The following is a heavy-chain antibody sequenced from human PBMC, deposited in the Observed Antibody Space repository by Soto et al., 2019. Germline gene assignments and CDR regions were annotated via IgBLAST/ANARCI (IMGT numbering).Heavy chain of an antibody. CDR3: ARDRYGVDV. Sequence: SETLSLTCTVSGGSISGFYWSWIRQPPGKGLEWIGYIYYSGSTNYNPSLESRVTISVDTSKNQFSLKLTSLSAADTAVYFCARDRYGVDVWGQGTTVTVS. CDR1: GGSISGFY. J-gene: IGHJ6*02. V-gene: IGHV4-59*12. CDR2: IYYSGST.